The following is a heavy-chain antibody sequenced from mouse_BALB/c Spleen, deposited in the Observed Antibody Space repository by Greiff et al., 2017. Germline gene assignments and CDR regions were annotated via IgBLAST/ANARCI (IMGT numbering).Heavy chain of an antibody. CDR3: ARRGYYYGSYYFDY. J-gene: IGHJ2*01. CDR1: GYTFTSYW. V-gene: IGHV1-87*01. CDR2: IYPGDGDT. D-gene: IGHD1-1*01. Sequence: QVQLKESGAELARPGASVKLSCKASGYTFTSYWMQWVKQRPGQGLEWIGAIYPGDGDTRYTQKFKGKATLTADKSSSTAYMQLSSLASEDSAVYYCARRGYYYGSYYFDYWGQGTTLTVSS.